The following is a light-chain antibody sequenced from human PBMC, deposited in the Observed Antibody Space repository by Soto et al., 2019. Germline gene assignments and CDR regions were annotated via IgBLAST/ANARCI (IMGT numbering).Light chain of an antibody. CDR3: QLYDGY. J-gene: IGKJ2*01. CDR1: QSANIW. Sequence: DIQMTQSPSTLSASVGDRVTITCRTRQSANIWLAWYQQKPGKAPKLLIYDASSLESGVPSRFTGSGSGTEFTLTISSLQPDDFATYYCQLYDGYFAQGTKLEIK. CDR2: DAS. V-gene: IGKV1-5*01.